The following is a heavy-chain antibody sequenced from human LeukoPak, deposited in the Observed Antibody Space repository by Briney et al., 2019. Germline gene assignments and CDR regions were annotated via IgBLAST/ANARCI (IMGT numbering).Heavy chain of an antibody. V-gene: IGHV5-10-1*01. J-gene: IGHJ6*04. D-gene: IGHD3-9*01. CDR2: IDPSDSYT. CDR1: DYSFTSYW. CDR3: ARVLTGRGRGGYGMDV. Sequence: GEALMISCKGSDYSFTSYWISGVRQMPGKGLEWRGRIDPSDSYTNYSPSFQGHVTISADNSISTAYLQWSSLKASDTAMYYCARVLTGRGRGGYGMDVWGKGTTVTVSS.